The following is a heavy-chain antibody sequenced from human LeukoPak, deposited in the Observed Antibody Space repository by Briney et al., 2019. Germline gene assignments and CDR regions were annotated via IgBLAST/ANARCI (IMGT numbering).Heavy chain of an antibody. CDR3: ARGPGKASFDY. CDR2: IFSGGST. Sequence: GGSLRLSCAASGFIVSTNYMSWVRQAPGKGLEWVSVIFSGGSTYYADSVKGRFTISRDKSNNTLYLQMNSLRAEDTVVYYCARGPGKASFDYWGQGTLVTVSS. V-gene: IGHV3-53*01. D-gene: IGHD3-10*01. J-gene: IGHJ4*02. CDR1: GFIVSTNY.